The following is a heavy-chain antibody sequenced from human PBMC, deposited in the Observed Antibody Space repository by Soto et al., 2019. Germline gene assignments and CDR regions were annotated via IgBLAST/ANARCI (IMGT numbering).Heavy chain of an antibody. CDR3: VRESEDLTSNFVY. CDR1: GVTFTRYS. V-gene: IGHV3-21*01. J-gene: IGHJ4*02. Sequence: VQLVESGGGLVKPGGSLRLSCAASGVTFTRYSMNWVRQAPGKGLEWVSSMSSTTNYICYADSMKGRFTVSRDNAKNSVYLEMNSLSAEETAVYYCVRESEDLTSNFVYWGEGTLVTVSS. CDR2: MSSTTNYI.